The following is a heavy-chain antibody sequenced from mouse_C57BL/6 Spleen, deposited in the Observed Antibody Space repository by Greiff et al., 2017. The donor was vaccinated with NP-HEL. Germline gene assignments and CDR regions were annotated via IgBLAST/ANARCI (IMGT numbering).Heavy chain of an antibody. D-gene: IGHD2-2*01. CDR3: TRIGYPAWFAY. V-gene: IGHV1-15*01. J-gene: IGHJ3*01. Sequence: VQLVESGAELVRPGASVTLSCKASGYTFTDYEMHWVKQTPVHGLEWIGAIDPETGGTAYNQKFKGKAILTADKSSSTAYMELRSLTSEDSAVYYCTRIGYPAWFAYWGQGTLVTVSA. CDR2: IDPETGGT. CDR1: GYTFTDYE.